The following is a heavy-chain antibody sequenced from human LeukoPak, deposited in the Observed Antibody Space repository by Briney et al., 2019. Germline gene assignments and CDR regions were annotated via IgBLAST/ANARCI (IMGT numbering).Heavy chain of an antibody. J-gene: IGHJ4*02. CDR1: GYSFTNYW. V-gene: IGHV5-10-1*01. CDR3: ARSKRFDY. Sequence: GGSLKISFKGSGYSFTNYWITWVRPMPGKGVGWMGRIDPSDSYTNYSPSFQGQVTTSADKSISTAYLQWSSLEASDTAIYYCARSKRFDYWGQGTLVTVSS. CDR2: IDPSDSYT.